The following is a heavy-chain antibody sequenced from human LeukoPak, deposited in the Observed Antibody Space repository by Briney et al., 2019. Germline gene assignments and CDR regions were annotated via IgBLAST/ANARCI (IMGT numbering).Heavy chain of an antibody. CDR3: ARDLARWEMATIFPYYMDV. D-gene: IGHD5-24*01. CDR1: GGTFSSYA. Sequence: SVKVSCKASGGTFSSYAISWLRQAPGQGLEWMGGLIPIFCTATYAQRFQGSVRITKDDSTSTAYMEVSSQRSQDTAGYDCARDLARWEMATIFPYYMDVWGKGTTVTVSS. V-gene: IGHV1-69*05. J-gene: IGHJ6*03. CDR2: LIPIFCTA.